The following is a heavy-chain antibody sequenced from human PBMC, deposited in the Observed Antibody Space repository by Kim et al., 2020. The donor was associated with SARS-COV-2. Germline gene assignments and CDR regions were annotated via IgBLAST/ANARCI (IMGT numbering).Heavy chain of an antibody. Sequence: ASVKVSCRASGYTFTGYYMHWVRQAPGQGLEWMGRINPNSGGTNYAQKFQGRVTMTRDMSISTAYMELSSLRSDDTAMYYCARVPILGPTGDFDYWGQGTLVTVSS. V-gene: IGHV1-2*06. CDR3: ARVPILGPTGDFDY. CDR1: GYTFTGYY. CDR2: INPNSGGT. D-gene: IGHD1-26*01. J-gene: IGHJ4*02.